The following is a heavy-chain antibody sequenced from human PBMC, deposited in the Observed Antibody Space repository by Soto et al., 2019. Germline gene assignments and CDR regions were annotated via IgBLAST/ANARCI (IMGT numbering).Heavy chain of an antibody. CDR1: GGSFSGYY. CDR2: INHRGST. Sequence: QVQLQQWGAGLLKPSETLSLTCAVYGGSFSGYYWSWIRQPPGKGLEWIGEINHRGSTNYNPSLKSRVTTSVDTCKNQSSLKPSFVTAADTALYYCARALRRPPILQAGHWFDPWGQGTLVTVSS. J-gene: IGHJ5*02. V-gene: IGHV4-34*01. CDR3: ARALRRPPILQAGHWFDP. D-gene: IGHD1-1*01.